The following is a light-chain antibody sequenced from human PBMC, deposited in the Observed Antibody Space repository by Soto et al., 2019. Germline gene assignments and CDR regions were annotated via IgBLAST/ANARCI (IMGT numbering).Light chain of an antibody. Sequence: DIQMTQSPSSVSASVGDRVTINCRASQGIGSSLAWYQQKPGKAPNLLIYAASTFQSGVPSRFDASGSGTDFTLTISRPQPEDFGIYYCQQAKRFPWTFGQGTKVGIK. CDR1: QGIGSS. J-gene: IGKJ1*01. V-gene: IGKV1-12*01. CDR2: AAS. CDR3: QQAKRFPWT.